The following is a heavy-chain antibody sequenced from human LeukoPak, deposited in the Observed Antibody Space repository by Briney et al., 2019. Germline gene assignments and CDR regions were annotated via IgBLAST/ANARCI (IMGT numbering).Heavy chain of an antibody. Sequence: GGSLRLSCAASGFTFSDYYMSWIRQAPGKGLEWVSYISSSGSTIYYADSVKGRFTISRDNAKNSLYLQMNSLRAEDTAVYYCARESLSITMVRGAIDYWGQGALVTVSS. CDR3: ARESLSITMVRGAIDY. CDR2: ISSSGSTI. J-gene: IGHJ4*02. D-gene: IGHD3-10*01. CDR1: GFTFSDYY. V-gene: IGHV3-11*04.